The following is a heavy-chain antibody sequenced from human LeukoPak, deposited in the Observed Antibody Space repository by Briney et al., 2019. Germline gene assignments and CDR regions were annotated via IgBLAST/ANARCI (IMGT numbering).Heavy chain of an antibody. CDR2: IYYSGST. J-gene: IGHJ4*02. V-gene: IGHV4-59*01. CDR1: GGSISSYY. D-gene: IGHD5-12*01. Sequence: PSETLSLTCTVSGGSISSYYWSWIRQPPGKGLEWIGYIYYSGSTNYNPSLKSRVTISVDTSKNQFSLKLSSVTAADAAVYYCARVVNGYVIWGQGTLVTVSS. CDR3: ARVVNGYVI.